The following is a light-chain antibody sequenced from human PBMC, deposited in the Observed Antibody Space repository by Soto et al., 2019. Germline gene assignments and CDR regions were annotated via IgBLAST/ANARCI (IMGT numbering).Light chain of an antibody. V-gene: IGKV3-20*01. J-gene: IGKJ5*01. CDR3: QQYGSFRT. Sequence: EIVMTQSPATLSVSPGERATLSCRASQSVIILLAWYQQKPGQAPRLLIYGASSRATGIPDRFSGSGSGTDFTLTISRLEPEDFAVYYCQQYGSFRTFGQGTRLEIK. CDR2: GAS. CDR1: QSVIIL.